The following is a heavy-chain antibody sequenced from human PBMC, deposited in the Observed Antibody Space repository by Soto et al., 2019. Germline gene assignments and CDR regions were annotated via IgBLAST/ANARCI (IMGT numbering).Heavy chain of an antibody. CDR2: IHYSGATP. V-gene: IGHV1-46*01. CDR3: ARWGCSSTSCYPYYYYGMDV. D-gene: IGHD2-2*01. J-gene: IGHJ6*02. CDR1: GYTFTNYY. Sequence: ASVKVSCKASGYTFTNYYMHWVRQAPGQGLEWMGVIHYSGATPTYAQKFQGRVTMARDTSTSTVYVELSSLTSEDTAVYYCARWGCSSTSCYPYYYYGMDVWGQGTTVTVSS.